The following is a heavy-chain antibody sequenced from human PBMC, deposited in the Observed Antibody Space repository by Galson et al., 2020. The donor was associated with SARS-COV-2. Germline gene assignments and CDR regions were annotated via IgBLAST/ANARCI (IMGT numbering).Heavy chain of an antibody. J-gene: IGHJ3*02. CDR2: ISHDVKIQ. D-gene: IGHD1-26*01. CDR3: TRDVSGGASDI. CDR1: GFTFTNYP. Sequence: QLGDSLQISCAASGFTFTNYPTHWVRQAPGQGLECLTLISHDVKIQVYAYSVKVRFTISRDNSGNMVFLQIFSLRPDDTALYDCTRDVSGGASDIWGQGTMVSVSS. V-gene: IGHV3-30*04.